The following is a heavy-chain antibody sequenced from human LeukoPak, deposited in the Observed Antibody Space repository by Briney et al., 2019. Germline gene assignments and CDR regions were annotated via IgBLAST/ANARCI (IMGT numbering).Heavy chain of an antibody. D-gene: IGHD1-26*01. Sequence: GGSLRLSCAASGFTFSSYEMNWVRQAPGKGLEWVSYISSSGSTIYYADSVKGRFTISRDNSRNTLYLQMNSLRAEGTALYYCAKDGDTVSGTYYFDMDVWGKGTTVTISS. CDR1: GFTFSSYE. CDR2: ISSSGSTI. J-gene: IGHJ6*03. V-gene: IGHV3-48*03. CDR3: AKDGDTVSGTYYFDMDV.